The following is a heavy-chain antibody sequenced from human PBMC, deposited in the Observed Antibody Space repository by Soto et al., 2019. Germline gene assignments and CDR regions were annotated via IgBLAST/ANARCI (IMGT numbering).Heavy chain of an antibody. V-gene: IGHV4-31*03. CDR1: GGSISSGGYY. Sequence: QVQLQESCPGLVKPSQTLSLTCTVSGGSISSGGYYWSWIRQHPGKGLEWIGYIYYSGSTYYNPSLKSRVTISVDTSKNQFSLKLSSVTAADTAVYYCARAYSSSWYWFDPWGQGTLVTVSS. CDR2: IYYSGST. D-gene: IGHD6-13*01. J-gene: IGHJ5*02. CDR3: ARAYSSSWYWFDP.